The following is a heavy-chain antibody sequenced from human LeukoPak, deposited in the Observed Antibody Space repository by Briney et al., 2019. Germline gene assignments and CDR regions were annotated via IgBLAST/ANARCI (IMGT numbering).Heavy chain of an antibody. J-gene: IGHJ5*02. Sequence: PGGSLRLSCAASGFTLDDYAMHWVRHAPGKGLEWVSLIGGEGGSTYYAESVKGRFTISRDNSKNSLYLQMSSLRTEDTALYYCAKNISNDDFWSGFYTWGQGALVTVSS. V-gene: IGHV3-43*02. CDR1: GFTLDDYA. CDR3: AKNISNDDFWSGFYT. D-gene: IGHD3-3*01. CDR2: IGGEGGST.